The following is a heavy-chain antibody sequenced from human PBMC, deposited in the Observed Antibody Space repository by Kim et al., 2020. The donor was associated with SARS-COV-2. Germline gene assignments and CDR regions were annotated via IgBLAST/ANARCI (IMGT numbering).Heavy chain of an antibody. Sequence: GGSLRLSCAASGFTFSSYGMHWVRQAPGKGLEWVAVISYDGSNKYYADSVKGRFTISRDNSKNTLYLQMNSLRAEDTAVYYCASDDSGYDILFSLGSPALGPGNPGHRPRSPEHWGQGTLVTVSS. D-gene: IGHD5-12*01. V-gene: IGHV3-33*05. J-gene: IGHJ1*01. CDR1: GFTFSSYG. CDR3: ASDDSGYDILFSLGSPALGPGNPGHRPRSPEH. CDR2: ISYDGSNK.